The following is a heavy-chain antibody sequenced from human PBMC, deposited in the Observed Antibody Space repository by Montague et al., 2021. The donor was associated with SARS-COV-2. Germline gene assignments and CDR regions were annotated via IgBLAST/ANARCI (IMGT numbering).Heavy chain of an antibody. V-gene: IGHV3-30*18. CDR3: AKAIYCYGGSCYF. Sequence: SLRLSCAASGFTFISYGMHWVRQAPGKGLEWVAIISYDGSNKYYADSVKGRFTVSRDNSKNTLYLQMSSLRAEDTAVYYCAKAIYCYGGSCYF. CDR2: ISYDGSNK. D-gene: IGHD2-15*01. J-gene: IGHJ1*01. CDR1: GFTFISYG.